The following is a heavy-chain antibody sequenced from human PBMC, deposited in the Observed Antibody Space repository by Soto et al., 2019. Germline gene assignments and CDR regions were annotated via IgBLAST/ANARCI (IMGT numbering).Heavy chain of an antibody. D-gene: IGHD6-13*01. J-gene: IGHJ6*03. CDR1: GFTFSSYA. CDR3: AKDGPASRIAAAGTGGSDYRNV. V-gene: IGHV3-23*01. Sequence: GGSLRLSCAASGFTFSSYAMSWVRQAPGKGLEWVSAISGSGGSTYYADSVKGRFTISRDNSKNTRNLQMNRLRAEDTAVYYCAKDGPASRIAAAGTGGSDYRNVWGKGTTVTVSS. CDR2: ISGSGGST.